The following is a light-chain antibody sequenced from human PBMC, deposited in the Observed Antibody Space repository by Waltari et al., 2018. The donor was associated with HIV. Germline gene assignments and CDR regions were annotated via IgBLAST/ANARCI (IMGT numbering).Light chain of an antibody. CDR3: SSYGDNIRVL. J-gene: IGLJ2*01. Sequence: QSALTQPPSASGSLGQSVTISCTGSITDLGAYDSVSWFQQHPNHAPKLLLYEVSKRPSGVPDRFSGSRSGETAFLSVSGLQPDDTAGYFCSSYGDNIRVLFGGGTNLTVL. CDR1: ITDLGAYDS. V-gene: IGLV2-8*01. CDR2: EVS.